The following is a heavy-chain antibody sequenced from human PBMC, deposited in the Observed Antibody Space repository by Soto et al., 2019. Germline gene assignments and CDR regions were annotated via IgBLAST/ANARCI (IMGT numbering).Heavy chain of an antibody. V-gene: IGHV4-31*03. CDR1: GGSVSSGGYY. CDR3: ARDQGEDTVTYFDY. CDR2: IYYSGST. J-gene: IGHJ4*02. Sequence: TLSLTCTVSGGSVSSGGYYWSWIRQHPGKGLEWIWYIYYSGSTYYNPSLKSRVTISVDTSKNQFSLKLSSLTAADTAVYYCARDQGEDTVTYFDYWGQGTLATVSS. D-gene: IGHD4-17*01.